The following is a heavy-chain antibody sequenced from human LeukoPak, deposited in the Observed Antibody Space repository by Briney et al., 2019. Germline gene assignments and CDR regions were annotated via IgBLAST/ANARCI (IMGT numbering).Heavy chain of an antibody. V-gene: IGHV4-31*03. CDR3: ARLHPSPVRFSEWLSPFDY. Sequence: SQTLSLTCTVSGGSISSGGYYWSWIRQHPGKGLEWIGYIYYSGSTYYNPSLKSRVTISVDTSKNQFSLKLSSVTAADTAVYYCARLHPSPVRFSEWLSPFDYWGQGTLVTVSS. CDR2: IYYSGST. D-gene: IGHD3-3*01. CDR1: GGSISSGGYY. J-gene: IGHJ4*02.